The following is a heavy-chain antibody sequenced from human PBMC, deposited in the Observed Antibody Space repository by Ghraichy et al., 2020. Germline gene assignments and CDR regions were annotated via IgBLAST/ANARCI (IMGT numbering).Heavy chain of an antibody. CDR3: ARDLGLSL. CDR1: GASLTSNH. V-gene: IGHV4-59*01. CDR2: VYYGGSA. J-gene: IGHJ4*02. Sequence: SQTLSLTCTVSGASLTSNHWSWIRQPPGKGLEWIGNVYYGGSATTNPALKSRVTISMDTSNNQYSLMLSSVTAADTAIYFFARDLGLSLWGQGTLVTVSS.